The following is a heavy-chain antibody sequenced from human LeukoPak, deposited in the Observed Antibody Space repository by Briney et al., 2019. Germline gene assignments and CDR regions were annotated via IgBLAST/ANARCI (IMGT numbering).Heavy chain of an antibody. V-gene: IGHV1-2*04. D-gene: IGHD1-7*01. CDR1: GYTFTGYY. CDR2: INPNSGGT. CDR3: ARGYLNWNYATPYGMDV. Sequence: ASVKVSCKASGYTFTGYYMHWVRQAPGQGLEWMGWINPNSGGTNYAQKFQGWVTMTRDTSISTAYMEPSRLRSDDTAVYYCARGYLNWNYATPYGMDVWGQGTTVTVSS. J-gene: IGHJ6*02.